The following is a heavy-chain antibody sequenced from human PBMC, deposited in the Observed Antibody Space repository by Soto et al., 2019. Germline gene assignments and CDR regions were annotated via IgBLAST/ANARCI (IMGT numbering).Heavy chain of an antibody. Sequence: QVQLVQSGAEVKKPGSSVRVSCKASGTIFSSYTISWVRQAPGQGLEWMGRIIPILGETNAAQKFQGRVTLTADKSTSTAYMELNSLRLEDTALYYCARGLGGRMDDWGQGTTVTVSS. CDR2: IIPILGET. CDR1: GTIFSSYT. V-gene: IGHV1-69*08. J-gene: IGHJ6*02. D-gene: IGHD3-16*01. CDR3: ARGLGGRMDD.